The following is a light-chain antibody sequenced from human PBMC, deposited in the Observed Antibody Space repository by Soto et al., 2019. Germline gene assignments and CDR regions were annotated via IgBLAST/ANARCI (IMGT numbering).Light chain of an antibody. CDR1: QSVSSQ. V-gene: IGKV3-11*01. CDR3: HQRSNWPRT. CDR2: DAS. J-gene: IGKJ2*01. Sequence: EIVLTQSPATLSLSPGERATLSCRTSQSVSSQLAWYQQKPGQAPRLLIYDASNTATGVPARFSGSGSGTDFTLTISSLVPEDFGVYYCHQRSNWPRTFGQGTKLEIK.